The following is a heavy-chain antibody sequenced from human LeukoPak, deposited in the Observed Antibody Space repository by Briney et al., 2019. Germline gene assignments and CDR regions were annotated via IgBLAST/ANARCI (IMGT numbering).Heavy chain of an antibody. CDR1: GFTFSTYW. J-gene: IGHJ4*02. D-gene: IGHD4-17*01. V-gene: IGHV3-74*01. CDR2: INSDGSST. CDR3: ARVGDHYGDFVRFEY. Sequence: GGSLRPSCAASGFTFSTYWMHWVRQAPGKGLVWVSRINSDGSSTIYADSVKGRFTISRDNAKNTLYLQMNSLRAEDTAVYYCARVGDHYGDFVRFEYWGQGTLVTVSS.